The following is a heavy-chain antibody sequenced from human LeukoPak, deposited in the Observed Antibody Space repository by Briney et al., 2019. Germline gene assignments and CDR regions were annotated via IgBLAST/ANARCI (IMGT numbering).Heavy chain of an antibody. V-gene: IGHV1-46*01. J-gene: IGHJ2*01. CDR3: ARDFAPDTTMVNDWSFDL. CDR1: GYTFTGYY. Sequence: ASVKVSCKASGYTFTGYYIHWVRQAPGQGLEWMGIINPSGDNTWYAQKFQGRVTMTRDMSTSTAYMELSSLRSEDTAVYYCARDFAPDTTMVNDWSFDLWGRGTLVTVSS. CDR2: INPSGDNT. D-gene: IGHD5-18*01.